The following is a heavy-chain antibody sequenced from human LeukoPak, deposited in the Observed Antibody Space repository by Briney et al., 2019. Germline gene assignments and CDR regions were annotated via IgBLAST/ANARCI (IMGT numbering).Heavy chain of an antibody. J-gene: IGHJ4*02. CDR2: ISYDGSNT. CDR3: AKDQETLWFGELLDY. V-gene: IGHV3-30*18. Sequence: GGSLRLSCTASGFTFSSYGMHWVRQAPGKGLEWVAVISYDGSNTYYADSVKGRFTISRDNSKNTLYLQMNSLRAEDTAVYYCAKDQETLWFGELLDYWGQGTLVTVSS. CDR1: GFTFSSYG. D-gene: IGHD3-10*01.